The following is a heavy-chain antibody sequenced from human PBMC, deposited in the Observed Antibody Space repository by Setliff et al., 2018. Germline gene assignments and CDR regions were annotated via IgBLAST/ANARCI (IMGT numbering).Heavy chain of an antibody. CDR3: ARTGTYRYFDY. V-gene: IGHV4-39*01. D-gene: IGHD1-1*01. CDR1: GGSINSGVYY. Sequence: PSETLSLTCTVSGGSINSGVYYWGWIRQPPGEGLEWIGRIYYRGDTYYNASLKGRLTISVDMAQNQFSLRLTSVTAADTAVYYCARTGTYRYFDYWGQGALVTVSS. J-gene: IGHJ4*02. CDR2: IYYRGDT.